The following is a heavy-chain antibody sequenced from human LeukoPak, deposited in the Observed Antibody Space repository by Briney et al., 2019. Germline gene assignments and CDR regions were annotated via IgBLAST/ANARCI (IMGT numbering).Heavy chain of an antibody. CDR3: ARDRYGDYAYDY. CDR2: IYYSGST. D-gene: IGHD4-17*01. Sequence: KPSQTLSLTCTVSGGSISSGGYYWSWIRQHPGKGLEWIGYIYYSGSTYYNPSLKSRVTISVDTSKNQFSLKLSSVTAADTAVYYCARDRYGDYAYDYWGQGTLVTVSS. CDR1: GGSISSGGYY. V-gene: IGHV4-31*03. J-gene: IGHJ4*02.